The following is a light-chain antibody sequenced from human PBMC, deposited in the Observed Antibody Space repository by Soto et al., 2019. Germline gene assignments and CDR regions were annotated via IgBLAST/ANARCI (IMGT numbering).Light chain of an antibody. V-gene: IGKV1-5*01. CDR1: QSISNR. CDR2: DAS. J-gene: IGKJ1*01. CDR3: QQYSSASWT. Sequence: DTQMTQSPSTLSASVGDRVTITCRASQSISNRLAWYQQKPGKAPKLLIYDASTLESGVPSRFSGSGSGTEFTLTISSRQPDDFATFYCQQYSSASWTFGLGTKVEI.